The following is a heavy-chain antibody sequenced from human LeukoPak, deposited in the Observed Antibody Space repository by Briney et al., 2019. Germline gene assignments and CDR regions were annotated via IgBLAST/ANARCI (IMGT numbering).Heavy chain of an antibody. CDR2: INPSGGGT. J-gene: IGHJ4*02. CDR3: ARDTAIFGVVITYGRFDY. Sequence: ASVKVSCKASGYTFTSYYMHWVRQAPGQGLEWMGIINPSGGGTSYAQKFQGRVTMTRDMSTSTVYMELSSLRSEDTAVYYCARDTAIFGVVITYGRFDYWGQGTLVTVSS. D-gene: IGHD3-3*01. CDR1: GYTFTSYY. V-gene: IGHV1-46*01.